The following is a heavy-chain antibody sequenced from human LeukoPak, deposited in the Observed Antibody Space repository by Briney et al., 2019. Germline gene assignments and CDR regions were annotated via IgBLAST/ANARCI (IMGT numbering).Heavy chain of an antibody. V-gene: IGHV3-23*01. Sequence: GESLRLSCAASGFTFSSYAMHWVRQAPGKGLEWVSSISGTGDSPYYADSVRGRFTISRDNSKSTLYLEMNSLRAEDTAVYYCAKGLWSGYYILDCWGQGTLVTVSS. D-gene: IGHD3-3*01. CDR3: AKGLWSGYYILDC. J-gene: IGHJ4*02. CDR1: GFTFSSYA. CDR2: ISGTGDSP.